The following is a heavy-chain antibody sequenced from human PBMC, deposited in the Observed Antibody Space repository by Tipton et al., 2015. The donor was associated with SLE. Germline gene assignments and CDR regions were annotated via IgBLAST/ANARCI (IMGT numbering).Heavy chain of an antibody. CDR1: GASFSGYY. CDR2: INHSGST. Sequence: TLSLTCAVYGASFSGYYWSWIRQPPGKGLEWIGEINHSGSTNYNPSLKSRVTISVDTSKNQFSLKLSSVTAADTAVYYCARTVAVAAEGYFDYWGQGTLVTVSS. V-gene: IGHV4-34*01. D-gene: IGHD6-19*01. CDR3: ARTVAVAAEGYFDY. J-gene: IGHJ4*02.